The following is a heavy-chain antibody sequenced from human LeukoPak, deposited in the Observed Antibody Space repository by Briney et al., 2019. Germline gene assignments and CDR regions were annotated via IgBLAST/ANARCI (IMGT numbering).Heavy chain of an antibody. V-gene: IGHV4-59*01. Sequence: SETLSLTCTVSGGSISSYYWSWIRQPPGKGLEWIGYIYYSGSTNYNPSLKSRVTISVDTSKNQFSLKLSSVTAADTAVHYCARDYSSGWCIAPRRNWYFDLWGRGTLVTVSS. J-gene: IGHJ2*01. D-gene: IGHD6-19*01. CDR1: GGSISSYY. CDR3: ARDYSSGWCIAPRRNWYFDL. CDR2: IYYSGST.